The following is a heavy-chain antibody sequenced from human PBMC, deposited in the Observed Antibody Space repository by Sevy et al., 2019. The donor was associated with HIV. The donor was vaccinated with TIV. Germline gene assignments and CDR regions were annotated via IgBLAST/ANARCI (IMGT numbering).Heavy chain of an antibody. V-gene: IGHV3-23*01. CDR1: GLAFNDYI. CDR2: LSFGCGKI. D-gene: IGHD2-8*01. Sequence: GGSLRLSCAASGLAFNDYIMIWIRQAPGKGLEWVAPLSFGCGKINYADSVKGRFTISRDNSKNSFYLQMDNLRVEDTALYYCAREGCTRPHDYWGQGTRVTVSS. J-gene: IGHJ4*02. CDR3: AREGCTRPHDY.